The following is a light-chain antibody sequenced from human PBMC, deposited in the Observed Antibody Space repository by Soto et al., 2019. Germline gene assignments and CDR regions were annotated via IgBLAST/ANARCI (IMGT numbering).Light chain of an antibody. CDR2: GAS. J-gene: IGKJ4*01. CDR3: QHYGTSPLP. Sequence: EIVLTQSPGTLSLSLGERATLSCRASQSVSTTYLGGYQQKPGQAPRLLLYGASNRATGIPDRFSGSGSGTDFTLTISRLEPEDFAVYYCQHYGTSPLPFGGGTKVEIK. CDR1: QSVSTTY. V-gene: IGKV3-20*01.